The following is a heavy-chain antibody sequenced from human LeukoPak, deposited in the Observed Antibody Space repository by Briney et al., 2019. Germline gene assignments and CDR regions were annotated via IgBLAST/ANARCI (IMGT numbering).Heavy chain of an antibody. Sequence: ASVKVSCKASGDTFIPYTFSWVRQAPGQGLEWMGGIIPIFGTANYAQKFQGRVTITADESTSTAYMELSSLRSEDTAVYYCARGTFGVTGTIFDYWGQGTLVTVSS. D-gene: IGHD3-10*01. CDR3: ARGTFGVTGTIFDY. V-gene: IGHV1-69*13. J-gene: IGHJ4*02. CDR1: GDTFIPYT. CDR2: IIPIFGTA.